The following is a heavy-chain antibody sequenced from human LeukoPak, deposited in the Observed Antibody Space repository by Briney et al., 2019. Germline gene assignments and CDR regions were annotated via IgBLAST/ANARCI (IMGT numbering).Heavy chain of an antibody. V-gene: IGHV4-4*02. CDR2: IYHSGST. CDR1: GGSISSSNW. J-gene: IGHJ6*02. CDR3: ASANYYGSGSYYNGNYYYGMDV. D-gene: IGHD3-10*01. Sequence: SGTLSLTCAVSGGSISSSNWWSWVRQPPGKGLEWIGEIYHSGSTNYNPSPKSRVTISVDKSKNQFSLKLSSVTAADTAVYYCASANYYGSGSYYNGNYYYGMDVWGQGTTVTVSS.